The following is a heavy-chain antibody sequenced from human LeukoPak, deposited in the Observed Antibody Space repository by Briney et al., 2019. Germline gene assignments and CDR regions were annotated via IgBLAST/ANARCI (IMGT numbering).Heavy chain of an antibody. J-gene: IGHJ4*02. Sequence: GASVKVSFKASGYTFIHDHVHWVRQAPGQGLEWMGILIPRGGNTIYAPKFQGRLTMTRDTSTTTVYMELSSLRSDDTAVYYCATVDTTVGLYVDYWGQGTLVTVSS. CDR2: LIPRGGNT. CDR1: GYTFIHDH. D-gene: IGHD5-18*01. V-gene: IGHV1-46*01. CDR3: ATVDTTVGLYVDY.